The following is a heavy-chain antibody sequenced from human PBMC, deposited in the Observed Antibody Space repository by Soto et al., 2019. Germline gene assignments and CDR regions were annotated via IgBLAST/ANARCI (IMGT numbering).Heavy chain of an antibody. J-gene: IGHJ6*02. V-gene: IGHV3-9*01. CDR3: ASGLIGDMFPTHDKDYYYAMDV. CDR1: GFIFDDYA. D-gene: IGHD3-10*02. Sequence: PGGSLRLSCAASGFIFDDYAMHWVRQAPGKGLEWVSGISWDSGSIIYADSVKGRFIISRDNANNSLYLQMNSLRAEDTALYYCASGLIGDMFPTHDKDYYYAMDVWGQGTTVTVSS. CDR2: ISWDSGSI.